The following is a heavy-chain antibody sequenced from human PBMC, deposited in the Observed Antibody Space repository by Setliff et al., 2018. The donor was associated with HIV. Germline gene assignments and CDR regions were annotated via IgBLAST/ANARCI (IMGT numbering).Heavy chain of an antibody. V-gene: IGHV3-23*01. Sequence: GGSLRLSCAASGFTFSSYAMSWVRQAPGKGLEWVSVISGSGGTTYYADSVKGRFTISRDNSKNTVFLQMSSLRGEDTAVYYCAALKGYSYGRGCFDPWGQGTLVTVSS. CDR1: GFTFSSYA. J-gene: IGHJ5*02. CDR2: ISGSGGTT. CDR3: AALKGYSYGRGCFDP. D-gene: IGHD5-18*01.